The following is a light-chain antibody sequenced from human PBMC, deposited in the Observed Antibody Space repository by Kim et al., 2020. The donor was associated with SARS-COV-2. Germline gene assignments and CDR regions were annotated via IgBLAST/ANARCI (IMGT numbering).Light chain of an antibody. CDR2: AAS. CDR1: QGIRND. Sequence: ASVGDRVTIPCRASQGIRNDLGWYQQKPGKAPKLLIYAASSLQSGVPSRFSGSGSGTDFTLTISSLQPEDFATYYCLQDYNYPRTFGQGTKVEIK. CDR3: LQDYNYPRT. J-gene: IGKJ1*01. V-gene: IGKV1-6*01.